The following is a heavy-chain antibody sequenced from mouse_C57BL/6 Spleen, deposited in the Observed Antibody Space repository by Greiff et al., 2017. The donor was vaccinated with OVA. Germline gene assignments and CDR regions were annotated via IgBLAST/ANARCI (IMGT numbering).Heavy chain of an antibody. CDR2: ISDGGSYT. CDR3: ARALRGWFAY. V-gene: IGHV5-4*01. J-gene: IGHJ3*01. CDR1: GFTFSSYA. Sequence: EVQGVESGGGLVKPGGSLKLSCAASGFTFSSYAMSWVRQTPEKRLEWVATISDGGSYTYYPDNVKGRFTISRDNAKNNLYLQMSHLKSEDTAMYYCARALRGWFAYWGQGTLVTVSA.